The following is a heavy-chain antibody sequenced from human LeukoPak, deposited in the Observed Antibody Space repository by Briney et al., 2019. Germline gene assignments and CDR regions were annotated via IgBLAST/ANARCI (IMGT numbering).Heavy chain of an antibody. CDR1: GFTLSSYG. V-gene: IGHV3-30*02. D-gene: IGHD6-13*01. Sequence: GGSLRLSCAASGFTLSSYGMHWVRQAPGKGLEWVAFIRYDGSNKYYADSVKGRFTISRDNSKNTLYLQMNSLRAEDTAVYYCAKGPSHSGYSSSWYTYYFDYWGQGTLVTVSS. CDR3: AKGPSHSGYSSSWYTYYFDY. J-gene: IGHJ4*02. CDR2: IRYDGSNK.